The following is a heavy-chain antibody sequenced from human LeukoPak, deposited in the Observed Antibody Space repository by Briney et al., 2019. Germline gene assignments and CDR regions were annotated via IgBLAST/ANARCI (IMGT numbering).Heavy chain of an antibody. CDR3: ARSRVIAALDY. CDR2: IYSGGST. Sequence: PGGSLRLSCAASGFTVSSNYMSWVRQAPGKGLEWVSVIYSGGSTYYADSVKGRFTVSRDNSKNTLNLQMNSLRAEDTAVYYCARSRVIAALDYWGQGTLVTVSS. CDR1: GFTVSSNY. J-gene: IGHJ4*02. V-gene: IGHV3-53*01. D-gene: IGHD2-15*01.